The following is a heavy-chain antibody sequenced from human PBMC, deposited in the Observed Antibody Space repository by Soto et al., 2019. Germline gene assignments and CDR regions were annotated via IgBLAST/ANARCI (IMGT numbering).Heavy chain of an antibody. D-gene: IGHD4-17*01. CDR1: GGSVSSGSYY. CDR2: IYYSGST. Sequence: SETLSLTCTVSGGSVSSGSYYWSWIRQPPGKGLEWIGYIYYSGSTNYNPSLKSRVTISVDTSKNQFSLKLSSVTAADTAVYYCASGPTTVVTDYYYYGMDVWGQGTTVTVSS. J-gene: IGHJ6*02. CDR3: ASGPTTVVTDYYYYGMDV. V-gene: IGHV4-61*01.